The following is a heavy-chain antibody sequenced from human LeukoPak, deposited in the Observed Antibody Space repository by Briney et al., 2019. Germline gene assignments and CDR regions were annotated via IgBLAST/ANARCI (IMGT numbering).Heavy chain of an antibody. D-gene: IGHD1-1*01. CDR3: ARGPGTSIPY. J-gene: IGHJ4*02. Sequence: GGSLRLSCAASGFTFSTYWMSWVRQAPGKGLEWVANVNQDGSEKYYVDSVKGRFTISRDNAKNSLYLQMNSLRADDTAVYYCARGPGTSIPYWGQGTLVTVSS. CDR2: VNQDGSEK. CDR1: GFTFSTYW. V-gene: IGHV3-7*03.